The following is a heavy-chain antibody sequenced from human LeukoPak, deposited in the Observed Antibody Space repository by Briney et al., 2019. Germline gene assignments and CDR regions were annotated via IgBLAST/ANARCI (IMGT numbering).Heavy chain of an antibody. J-gene: IGHJ4*02. CDR2: IYTSGST. CDR1: GGSISSYY. Sequence: SETLSLTCTVSGGSISSYYWSWIRQPAGKGLEWIGRIYTSGSTNYNPSLKSRVTMSVDTSKNQSSLKLSSVTAADTAVYYCARGGSSWVRGYFDYWGQGTLVTVSS. D-gene: IGHD6-13*01. V-gene: IGHV4-4*07. CDR3: ARGGSSWVRGYFDY.